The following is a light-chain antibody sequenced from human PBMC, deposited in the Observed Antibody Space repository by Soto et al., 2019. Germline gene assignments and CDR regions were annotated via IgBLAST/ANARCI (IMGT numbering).Light chain of an antibody. CDR3: CSFAGSYTFWV. CDR1: SSDVGDYNY. V-gene: IGLV2-11*01. J-gene: IGLJ3*02. Sequence: QSALTQPRSVSGSPGQSVTISCTGTSSDVGDYNYVSWYQQYPGKATKLVIYDVSKRPSGVPDHFSGSKSGNTASLTISGLQAEDEADYYCCSFAGSYTFWVFGGGTKVTFL. CDR2: DVS.